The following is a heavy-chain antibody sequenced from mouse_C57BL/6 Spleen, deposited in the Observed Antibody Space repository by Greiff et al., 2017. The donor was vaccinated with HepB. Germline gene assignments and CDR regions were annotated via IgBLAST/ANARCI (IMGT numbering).Heavy chain of an antibody. CDR1: GYTFTSYW. J-gene: IGHJ3*01. D-gene: IGHD1-1*01. CDR3: ARNGHYGSSSFAY. CDR2: IDPSDSYT. Sequence: VQLQQSGAELVKPGASVKLSCKASGYTFTSYWMQWVKQRPGQGLEWIGEIDPSDSYTNYNQKFKGKATLTVDTSSSTAYMQLSSLTSEDSAVYYCARNGHYGSSSFAYWGQGTLVTVSA. V-gene: IGHV1-50*01.